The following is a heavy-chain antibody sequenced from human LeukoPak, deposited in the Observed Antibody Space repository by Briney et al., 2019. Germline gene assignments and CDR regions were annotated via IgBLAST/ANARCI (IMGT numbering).Heavy chain of an antibody. J-gene: IGHJ4*02. CDR2: IHMSGST. V-gene: IGHV4-4*07. CDR1: GDSITSSH. CDR3: ARDDSSRDDSGGYHY. D-gene: IGHD3-22*01. Sequence: SETLSLTCTVSGDSITSSHWSWIRQPAGKGLEWIGRIHMSGSTNYNPSLRSRVAISMDNSKNQFSLKLKSVTAADTAVYYCARDDSSRDDSGGYHYWGQGTLVTISS.